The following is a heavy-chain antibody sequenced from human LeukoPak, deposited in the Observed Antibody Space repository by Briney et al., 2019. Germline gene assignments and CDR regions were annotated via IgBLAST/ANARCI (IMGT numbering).Heavy chain of an antibody. CDR1: GYTFTSYG. V-gene: IGHV1-18*01. CDR2: ISAYNGNT. D-gene: IGHD5-24*01. CDR3: ARDFYTGGWMPTPSGVDY. Sequence: ASVKVSCKASGYTFTSYGISWVRQAPGQGLEWMGWISAYNGNTNYAQKLQGRATMTTDTSTSTAYMALRRLRSDDTAVYYCARDFYTGGWMPTPSGVDYWGQGTLVTVSS. J-gene: IGHJ4*02.